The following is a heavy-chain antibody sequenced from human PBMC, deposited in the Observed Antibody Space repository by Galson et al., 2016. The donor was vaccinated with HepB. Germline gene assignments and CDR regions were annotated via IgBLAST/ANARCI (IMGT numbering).Heavy chain of an antibody. V-gene: IGHV3-74*01. CDR3: ARALGRSSGWSPKGY. D-gene: IGHD6-19*01. CDR1: GFTFSGYA. J-gene: IGHJ4*02. CDR2: INTDGSST. Sequence: SLRLSCAASGFTFSGYAMAWVRQAPGKGLEWVSRINTDGSSTNYADSVKGRFTISRDNAKNTLYLQMNSLRTEDTAVYYCARALGRSSGWSPKGYWGQGTLVAVSS.